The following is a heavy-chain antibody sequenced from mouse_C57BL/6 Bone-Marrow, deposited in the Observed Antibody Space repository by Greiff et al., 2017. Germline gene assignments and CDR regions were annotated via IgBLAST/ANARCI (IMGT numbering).Heavy chain of an antibody. D-gene: IGHD2-4*01. CDR2: IYPSDSET. J-gene: IGHJ2*01. Sequence: VKLQQPGAELVRPGSSVKLSCKASGYTFTSYWMDWVKQRPGQGLEWIGNIYPSDSETHYNQKFKDKATLTVDKSSSTAYMQLSSLTSEDSAVYYCARDRYYDYDGGYFDYWGQGTTLTVSS. CDR1: GYTFTSYW. V-gene: IGHV1-61*01. CDR3: ARDRYYDYDGGYFDY.